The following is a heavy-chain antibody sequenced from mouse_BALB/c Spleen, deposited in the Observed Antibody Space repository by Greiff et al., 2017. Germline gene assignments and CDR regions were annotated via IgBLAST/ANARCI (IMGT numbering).Heavy chain of an antibody. Sequence: QVQLKESGPGLVAPSQSLSITCTVSGFSLTSYGVHWVRQPPGKGLEWLGVIWAGGSTNYNSALMSRLSISKDNSKSQVFLKMNSLQTDDTAMYYCARDYYGSRDPYAMDYWGQGTSVTVSS. CDR1: GFSLTSYG. CDR2: IWAGGST. CDR3: ARDYYGSRDPYAMDY. J-gene: IGHJ4*01. V-gene: IGHV2-9*02. D-gene: IGHD1-1*01.